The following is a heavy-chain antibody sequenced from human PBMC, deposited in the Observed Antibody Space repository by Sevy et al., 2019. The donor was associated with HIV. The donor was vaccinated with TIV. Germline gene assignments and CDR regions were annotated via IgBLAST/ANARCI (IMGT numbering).Heavy chain of an antibody. CDR3: AKWGEAPPGFDY. CDR1: GGTFSSYA. D-gene: IGHD1-26*01. Sequence: ASVKVSCKASGGTFSSYAISWVRQAPGQGLEWMGGIIPIFGTANYARKFQGRVTITADESTSTAFMDLSSLRSDDTDVYYCAKWGEAPPGFDYWGQGTLVTVSS. J-gene: IGHJ4*02. CDR2: IIPIFGTA. V-gene: IGHV1-69*13.